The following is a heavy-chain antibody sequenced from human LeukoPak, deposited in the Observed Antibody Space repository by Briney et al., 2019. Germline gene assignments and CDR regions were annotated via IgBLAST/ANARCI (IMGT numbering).Heavy chain of an antibody. CDR3: ARTTLGYCSGTSCRGPYYYYMDV. J-gene: IGHJ6*03. CDR1: GGTFSSYA. Sequence: ASVKVSCKASGGTFSSYAISWVRQAPGQGLEWMVGIIPIFGTANYAQKFQGRVTITTDESTSTAYMELSSLRSEDTAVYYCARTTLGYCSGTSCRGPYYYYMDVWGKGTTVTVSS. D-gene: IGHD2-2*01. V-gene: IGHV1-69*05. CDR2: IIPIFGTA.